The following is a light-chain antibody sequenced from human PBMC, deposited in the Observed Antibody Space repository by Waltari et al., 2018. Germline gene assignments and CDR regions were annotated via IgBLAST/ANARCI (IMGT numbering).Light chain of an antibody. CDR1: GSDIGAYNY. J-gene: IGLJ1*01. V-gene: IGLV2-8*01. CDR2: DVT. Sequence: QSDLTQPPSASGSPGQSVTISCTGTGSDIGAYNYVSWYQLHPGKAPKLMIYDVTKRPSGVPDRFSGSKSGNTASLTVSGLQTEDEAEYYCCSYAGKEYVFGSGTKVTVL. CDR3: CSYAGKEYV.